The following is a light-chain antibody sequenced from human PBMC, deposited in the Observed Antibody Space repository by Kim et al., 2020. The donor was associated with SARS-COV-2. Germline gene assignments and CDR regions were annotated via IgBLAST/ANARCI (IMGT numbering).Light chain of an antibody. J-gene: IGKJ1*01. V-gene: IGKV1-39*01. Sequence: SVGVRVTITCLGSQNINRYLNWYQQKPAKAPKLLIYAASNLHSGVPSRVSGSGSGTDYTLTISSLQPEDGAIYYCQQSYTNPTWTFGQGTKVDIK. CDR2: AAS. CDR1: QNINRY. CDR3: QQSYTNPTWT.